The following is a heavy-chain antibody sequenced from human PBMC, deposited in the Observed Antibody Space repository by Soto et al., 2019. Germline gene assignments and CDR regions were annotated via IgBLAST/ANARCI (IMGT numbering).Heavy chain of an antibody. CDR3: ASPSHPATPKLYYHFWSGYYPGPPYDSDI. CDR2: IYPGDSDT. J-gene: IGHJ3*02. Sequence: PGESLKISWKGSGYSFTSYWIGWVRQMPGKGLEWMGIIYPGDSDTRYSPSFQGQVTISADKSISTAYLQWSSRKASDTALDYYASPSHPATPKLYYHFWSGYYPGPPYDSDIPGQRTIVSLSS. D-gene: IGHD3-3*01. V-gene: IGHV5-51*01. CDR1: GYSFTSYW.